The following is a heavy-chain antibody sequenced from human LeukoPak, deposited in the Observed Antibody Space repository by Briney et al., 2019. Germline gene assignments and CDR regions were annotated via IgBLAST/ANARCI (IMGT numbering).Heavy chain of an antibody. J-gene: IGHJ4*02. CDR3: ASVGYYGSGSYSGPFDY. Sequence: PGGSLRLSCAASGFTFSSYSMNWVRQAPGKGLEWVSSISSSSSYIYYADSVKGRFTISRDNAKNSLYLQLNSLRAEDTALYHCASVGYYGSGSYSGPFDYWGQGTLVTVSS. V-gene: IGHV3-21*04. D-gene: IGHD3-10*01. CDR2: ISSSSSYI. CDR1: GFTFSSYS.